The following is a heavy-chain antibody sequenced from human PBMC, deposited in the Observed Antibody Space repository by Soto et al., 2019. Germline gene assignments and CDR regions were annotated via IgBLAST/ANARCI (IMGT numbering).Heavy chain of an antibody. CDR1: GGSISSGGYY. J-gene: IGHJ5*02. V-gene: IGHV4-31*03. D-gene: IGHD6-19*01. CDR3: ARFRIISSGSYGYWFDP. CDR2: IYYSGST. Sequence: SETLSLTCTVSGGSISSGGYYWSWIRQHPGKGLEWIGYIYYSGSTYYNPSLKSRVTISVDTSKNQFSLKLSSVTAADTAVYYCARFRIISSGSYGYWFDPWGQGTLVTVSS.